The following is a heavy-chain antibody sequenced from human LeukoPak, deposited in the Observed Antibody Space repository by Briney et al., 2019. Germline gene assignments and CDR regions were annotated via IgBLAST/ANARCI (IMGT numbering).Heavy chain of an antibody. CDR1: GFTFSSYS. Sequence: PGGSLRLSCAASGFTFSSYSMNWVRQAPGKGLEWVSSISSSSSYIYYADSVKGRFTISRDNAKNSLYLQMNSLRAEDTAVYYCARDRGIAAAGRSNCFDYWGQGTLVTVSS. CDR2: ISSSSSYI. J-gene: IGHJ4*02. CDR3: ARDRGIAAAGRSNCFDY. D-gene: IGHD6-13*01. V-gene: IGHV3-21*01.